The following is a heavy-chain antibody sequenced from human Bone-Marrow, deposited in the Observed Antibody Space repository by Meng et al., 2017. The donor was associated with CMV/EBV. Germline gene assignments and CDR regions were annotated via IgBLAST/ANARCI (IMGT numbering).Heavy chain of an antibody. D-gene: IGHD6-13*01. CDR3: AKEDSSSWRYYYYGMDV. CDR1: GFTVSSNY. CDR2: IRYDGSNK. Sequence: GESLKISCAASGFTVSSNYMSWVRQAPGKGLEWVAFIRYDGSNKYYADSVKGRFTISRDNSKNTLYLQMNSLRAEDTAVYYCAKEDSSSWRYYYYGMDVWGQGTTVTVSS. J-gene: IGHJ6*02. V-gene: IGHV3-30*02.